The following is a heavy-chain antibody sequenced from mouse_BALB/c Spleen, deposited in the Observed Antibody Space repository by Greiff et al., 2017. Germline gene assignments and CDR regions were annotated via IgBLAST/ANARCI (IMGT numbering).Heavy chain of an antibody. D-gene: IGHD2-10*02. V-gene: IGHV1S81*02. CDR2: INPSNGGT. CDR3: TRTPYAPYAMDY. Sequence: QVQLQQSGAELVKPGASVKLSCKASGYTFTSYYMYWVKQRPGQGLEWIGEINPSNGGTNFNEKFKSKATLTVDKSSSTAYMQLSSLTSEDSAVYYCTRTPYAPYAMDYWGQGTSVTVSS. CDR1: GYTFTSYY. J-gene: IGHJ4*01.